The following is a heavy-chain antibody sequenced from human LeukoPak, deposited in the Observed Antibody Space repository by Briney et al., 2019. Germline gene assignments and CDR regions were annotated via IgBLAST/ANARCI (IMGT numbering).Heavy chain of an antibody. Sequence: PGGSLRLSCAASGFTFSSYWMNWVRQAPGKGLEWVANVKQDGSEKYYVDSVKGRFTISRDNAKNSLFLQMNSLRADDTAVYYCAKASTEPTNWGFRWYFDYWGQGTLVTVSS. CDR2: VKQDGSEK. J-gene: IGHJ4*02. CDR1: GFTFSSYW. CDR3: AKASTEPTNWGFRWYFDY. D-gene: IGHD7-27*01. V-gene: IGHV3-7*01.